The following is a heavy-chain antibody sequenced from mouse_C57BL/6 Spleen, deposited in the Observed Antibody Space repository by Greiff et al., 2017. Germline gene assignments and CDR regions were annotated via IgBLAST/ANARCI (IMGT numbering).Heavy chain of an antibody. Sequence: EVKLEESGGGLVKPGESLKLSCAASGFTFSSYAMSWVRQTPEKRLEWVATISDGGSYTYYPDNVKGRFTISRDNAKNNLYLQMSHLKSEDTAMYYCARDTVGSSYWYFDVWGTGTTVTVSS. CDR3: ARDTVGSSYWYFDV. J-gene: IGHJ1*03. V-gene: IGHV5-4*01. CDR1: GFTFSSYA. D-gene: IGHD1-1*01. CDR2: ISDGGSYT.